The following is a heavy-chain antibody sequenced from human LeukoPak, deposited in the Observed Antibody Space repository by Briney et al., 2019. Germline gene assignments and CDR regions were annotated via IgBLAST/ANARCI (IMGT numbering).Heavy chain of an antibody. CDR2: IDWDDDK. D-gene: IGHD4-17*01. CDR1: GFSLSTSGMC. CDR3: ARISTAGVIVDY. Sequence: QTLTLTCTFSGFSLSTSGMCVSWIRQPPGKALEWLARIDWDDDKYYSTSLKTRLTISKDTSKNQVVLTMTNMDPVDTATYYCARISTAGVIVDYWGQGTLVIVSS. J-gene: IGHJ4*02. V-gene: IGHV2-70*11.